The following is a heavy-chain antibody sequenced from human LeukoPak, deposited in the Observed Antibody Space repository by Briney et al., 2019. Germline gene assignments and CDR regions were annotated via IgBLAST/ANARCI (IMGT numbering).Heavy chain of an antibody. CDR3: ARENDYDSSGSFDY. Sequence: LSLTCAVYGGSFSGYYWSWIRQPPGKGLEWVSYISSSGSTIYYADSVKGRFTISRDNAKNSLYLQMNSLRAEDTAVYYCARENDYDSSGSFDYWGQGTLVTVSS. D-gene: IGHD3-22*01. J-gene: IGHJ4*02. CDR1: GGSFSGYY. CDR2: ISSSGSTI. V-gene: IGHV3-11*01.